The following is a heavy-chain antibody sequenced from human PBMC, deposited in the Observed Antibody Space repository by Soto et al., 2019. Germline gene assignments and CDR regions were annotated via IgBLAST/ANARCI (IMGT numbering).Heavy chain of an antibody. CDR3: ARGSVDNSFHH. Sequence: SQTLSLTCAISGDSVSSNSATWNWIRRSPSRGLEWLGRTYYRSKWYDDYAVSVKSRITINQDTSKNQFSLHLNSVTPEDTAVYYCARGSVDNSFHHWGQGTLVTVSS. D-gene: IGHD5-12*01. J-gene: IGHJ1*01. V-gene: IGHV6-1*01. CDR2: TYYRSKWYD. CDR1: GDSVSSNSAT.